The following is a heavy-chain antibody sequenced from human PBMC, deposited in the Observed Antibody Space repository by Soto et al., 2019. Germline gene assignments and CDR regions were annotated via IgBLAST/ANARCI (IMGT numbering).Heavy chain of an antibody. CDR2: ICYTGST. Sequence: PSETLSLTCTVSGDSISGGDYCWSWVRQHPGKGLEWIGYICYTGSTSYNPSLKSRVAISVGTSKSQFSLNLTSVTAADTAVYYCARSASAYCSMTRCYVYPYGKDVCGDRTTVTVRS. V-gene: IGHV4-31*03. D-gene: IGHD2-2*01. CDR3: ARSASAYCSMTRCYVYPYGKDV. J-gene: IGHJ6*04. CDR1: GDSISGGDYC.